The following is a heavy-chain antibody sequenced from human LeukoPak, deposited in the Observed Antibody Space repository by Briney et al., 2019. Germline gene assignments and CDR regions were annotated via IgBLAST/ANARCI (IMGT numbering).Heavy chain of an antibody. CDR3: ARGRPLYSSSSPYYYYYYMDV. Sequence: SETLSLTCTVSGGSISSYYWSWIRQPPGKGLEWIGEINHSGSTNYNPSLKSRVTISVDTSKNQFSLKLSSVTAADTAVYYCARGRPLYSSSSPYYYYYYMDVWGKGTTVTVSS. D-gene: IGHD6-6*01. J-gene: IGHJ6*03. V-gene: IGHV4-34*01. CDR2: INHSGST. CDR1: GGSISSYY.